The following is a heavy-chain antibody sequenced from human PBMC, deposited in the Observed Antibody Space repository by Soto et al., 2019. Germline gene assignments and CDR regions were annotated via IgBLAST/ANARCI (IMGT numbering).Heavy chain of an antibody. V-gene: IGHV3-53*01. Sequence: EVQLVESGGGLIQPGGSLRLSYAASGFTVSSNYMSWVRQAPGKGLEWVSVIYSGGSTYYADSVKGRFTISRDNSKNTLYLQMNSLRAEDTAVYYFARDRVESGYPEYFQHWGQGTLVTVSS. CDR3: ARDRVESGYPEYFQH. CDR1: GFTVSSNY. J-gene: IGHJ1*01. D-gene: IGHD3-22*01. CDR2: IYSGGST.